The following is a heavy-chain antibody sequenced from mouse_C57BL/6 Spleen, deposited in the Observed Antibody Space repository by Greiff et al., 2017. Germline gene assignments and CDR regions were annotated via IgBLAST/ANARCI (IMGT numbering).Heavy chain of an antibody. D-gene: IGHD3-2*02. J-gene: IGHJ3*01. V-gene: IGHV1-7*01. CDR1: GYTFTSYW. Sequence: VQLVESGAELAKPGASVKLSCKASGYTFTSYWMHWVKQRPGQGLEWIGYINPSSGYTKYNQKFKDKATLTADKSSSTAYMQLSSLPYADSAVYYCARDGDSSGQGFAYWGQGTLVTVSA. CDR2: INPSSGYT. CDR3: ARDGDSSGQGFAY.